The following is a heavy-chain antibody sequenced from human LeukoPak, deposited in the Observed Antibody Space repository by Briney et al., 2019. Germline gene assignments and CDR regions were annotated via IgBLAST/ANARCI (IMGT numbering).Heavy chain of an antibody. Sequence: ASVKVSCKASGYPFSAYYLHWVRQAPGQGLEWMGWINPNSGNTGYAQKFQGRVTMTRNTSISTAYMELSSLRSEDTAVYYCARVFGYSGYGYYYYYYMDVWGKGTTVTISS. V-gene: IGHV1-8*02. J-gene: IGHJ6*03. CDR1: GYPFSAYY. CDR2: INPNSGNT. CDR3: ARVFGYSGYGYYYYYYMDV. D-gene: IGHD5-12*01.